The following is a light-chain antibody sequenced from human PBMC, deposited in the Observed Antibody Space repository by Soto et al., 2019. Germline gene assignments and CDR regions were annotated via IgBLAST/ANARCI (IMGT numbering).Light chain of an antibody. V-gene: IGKV1-5*03. CDR1: QSINSW. CDR3: QQYNSYPFT. J-gene: IGKJ3*01. Sequence: DIQMTQSPSTLSASVGDRVTITCRASQSINSWLAWYQQKPGKAPKLLIYKASSLESGVPSGFSGSGSGTEFTLTFSSLQPADFATYYCQQYNSYPFTFGPGTKVDIK. CDR2: KAS.